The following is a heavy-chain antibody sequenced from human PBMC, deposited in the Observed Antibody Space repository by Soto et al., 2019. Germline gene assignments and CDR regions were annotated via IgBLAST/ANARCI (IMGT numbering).Heavy chain of an antibody. CDR1: GFTFNYYW. Sequence: GGSLRLSCAASGFTFNYYWMHWVRQAPGQGLVWVSHIHSDGSTTTYADSVKGRFTISRDNAMNSLYLQMNSLRSEDTAVYYCARDRYDYVILTGPHPADYYGMDVWGQGTTVTVSS. CDR3: ARDRYDYVILTGPHPADYYGMDV. D-gene: IGHD3-9*01. CDR2: IHSDGSTT. V-gene: IGHV3-74*01. J-gene: IGHJ6*02.